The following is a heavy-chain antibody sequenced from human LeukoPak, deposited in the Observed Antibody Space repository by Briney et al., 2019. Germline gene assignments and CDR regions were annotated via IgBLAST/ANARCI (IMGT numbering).Heavy chain of an antibody. V-gene: IGHV3-30-3*01. CDR2: ISYDGSNK. CDR3: ARDKMGATFDY. D-gene: IGHD1-26*01. Sequence: GGSLRLSCAASGFTFSSYAMHWVRQAPGKGLEWAAVISYDGSNKYYADSVKGRFTISRDNSKNTLYLQMNSLRAEDTAVYYCARDKMGATFDYWGQGTLVTVSS. CDR1: GFTFSSYA. J-gene: IGHJ4*02.